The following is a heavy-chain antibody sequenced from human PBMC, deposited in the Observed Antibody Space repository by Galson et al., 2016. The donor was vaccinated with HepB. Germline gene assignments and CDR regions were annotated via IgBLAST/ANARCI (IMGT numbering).Heavy chain of an antibody. CDR1: GFTFDDYG. CDR3: ARADDYGDYNFDY. CDR2: INWNGGST. V-gene: IGHV3-20*01. J-gene: IGHJ4*02. D-gene: IGHD4-17*01. Sequence: SLRLSCAVSGFTFDDYGMSWVRQAPGKGLEWVAAINWNGGSTAYADSVEGRFTISRDNAKNSLFLQMNSLGAGDTAFYHCARADDYGDYNFDYWGQGTLVTVSS.